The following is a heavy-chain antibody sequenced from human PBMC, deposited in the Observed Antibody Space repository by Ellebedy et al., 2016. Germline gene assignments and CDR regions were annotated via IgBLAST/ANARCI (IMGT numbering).Heavy chain of an antibody. CDR3: ARSPLRRGELSTRFYFDS. V-gene: IGHV1-2*02. D-gene: IGHD3-16*02. J-gene: IGHJ4*02. Sequence: ASVKVSXXASGYTFTGYYIHWLRQAPGQGLEWMGWINPNSGGTKYAQKFQGRVTVTRDTSISTSYVELNRLTSDDTAAYYCARSPLRRGELSTRFYFDSWGQGTLVTVSS. CDR1: GYTFTGYY. CDR2: INPNSGGT.